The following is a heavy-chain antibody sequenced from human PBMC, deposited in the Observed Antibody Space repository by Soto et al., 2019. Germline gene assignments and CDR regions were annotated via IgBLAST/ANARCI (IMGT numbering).Heavy chain of an antibody. J-gene: IGHJ6*04. V-gene: IGHV3-74*01. Sequence: ELQLVESGGGLVQRGGSLRLSCAASGFTLSGRSMHWVRQAPGKGLVWVSGIDNAGTDSTYADSVKGRFTSSRDNAKNMLYLQMNSLRVEDTAVCYCARGWFGPDVWGKGTTVTVSS. CDR2: IDNAGTDS. D-gene: IGHD3-10*01. CDR1: GFTLSGRS. CDR3: ARGWFGPDV.